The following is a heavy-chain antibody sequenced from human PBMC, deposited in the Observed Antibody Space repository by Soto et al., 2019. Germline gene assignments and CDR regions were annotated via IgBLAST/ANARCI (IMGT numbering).Heavy chain of an antibody. V-gene: IGHV2-5*02. CDR3: AHRGGSITTLDY. Sequence: QITLKESGPTLVKPTQTLTLTCTFSGFSLSTSGVGVGWIRQPPGKALEWLALIYWDDDKRYSPSLKSRLTITKDASKNQLVLTMTNMDPVDTATYYWAHRGGSITTLDYWGQGTRVTVSS. CDR2: IYWDDDK. CDR1: GFSLSTSGVG. D-gene: IGHD3-16*01. J-gene: IGHJ4*02.